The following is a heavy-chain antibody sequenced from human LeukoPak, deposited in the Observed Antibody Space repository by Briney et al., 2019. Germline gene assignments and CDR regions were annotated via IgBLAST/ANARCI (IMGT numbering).Heavy chain of an antibody. J-gene: IGHJ3*02. CDR2: ICCRCGTT. V-gene: IGHV3-23*01. CDR3: AKDLASYYDILTGSNGPGAFDI. D-gene: IGHD3-9*01. CDR1: GFNLYRHA. Sequence: GALRTLFCASGFNLYRHAHRWVRQASGEGLGGVLTICCRCGTTYYADSVKGRFTISRDNSKNTLYLQMNSLRAEDTAVYYCAKDLASYYDILTGSNGPGAFDIWGQGTMVTVSS.